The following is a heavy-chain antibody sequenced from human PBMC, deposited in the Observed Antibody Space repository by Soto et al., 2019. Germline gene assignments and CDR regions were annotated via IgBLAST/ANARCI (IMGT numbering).Heavy chain of an antibody. J-gene: IGHJ3*02. CDR2: ISSSSSTI. D-gene: IGHD2-8*01. CDR3: ARDPTSDIVLMVYAMHDAFDI. CDR1: GFTFSTYS. Sequence: EAQLVESGGGLVQPGVSLRLSCAASGFTFSTYSMNWVRQTPGKGLEWVSYISSSSSTIYYAESLKGRFTISRDNAKNSLYLQMNSLRAEDTAVYYCARDPTSDIVLMVYAMHDAFDIWGRGTSVTVSS. V-gene: IGHV3-48*01.